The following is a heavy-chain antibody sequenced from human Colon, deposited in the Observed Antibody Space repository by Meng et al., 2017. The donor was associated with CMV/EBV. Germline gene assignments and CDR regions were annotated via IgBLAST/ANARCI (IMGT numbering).Heavy chain of an antibody. V-gene: IGHV5-51*01. Sequence: GGSLRLSCKGSGFIFRDHWIAWVRQTPDKGLEWMGIIYPADSDTRYSPSFQGHVTISADKSISTAYLQWDSLKASDSAMYYCTRGGLADFDYWGRGALVTVSS. J-gene: IGHJ4*02. CDR1: GFIFRDHW. D-gene: IGHD3-16*01. CDR2: IYPADSDT. CDR3: TRGGLADFDY.